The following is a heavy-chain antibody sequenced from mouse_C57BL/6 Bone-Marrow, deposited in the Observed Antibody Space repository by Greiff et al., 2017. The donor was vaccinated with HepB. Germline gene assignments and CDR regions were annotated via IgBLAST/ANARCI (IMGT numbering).Heavy chain of an antibody. V-gene: IGHV1-81*01. CDR2: IYPRSGNT. CDR1: GYTFTSYG. CDR3: ARGSITTAYYFDY. D-gene: IGHD1-2*01. Sequence: VKLMESGAELARPGASVKLSCKASGYTFTSYGISWVKQRTGQGLEWIGEIYPRSGNTYYNEKFKGKATLTADKSSSTAYMELRSLTSEDSAVYFCARGSITTAYYFDYWGQGTTLTVSS. J-gene: IGHJ2*01.